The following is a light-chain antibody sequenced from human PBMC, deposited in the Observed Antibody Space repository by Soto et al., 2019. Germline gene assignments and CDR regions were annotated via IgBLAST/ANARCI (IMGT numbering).Light chain of an antibody. J-gene: IGLJ2*01. CDR2: EVS. CDR3: CSYAGSNNSV. Sequence: QSALTQPPSASGSPGQSVTISCTGTSSDVGGYKYVSWYQQHPGKAPKLMIFEVSKRPSGVPDRFSGSKSGNTASLTVSGLQAEDEADYYCCSYAGSNNSVFGGGTKVTVL. CDR1: SSDVGGYKY. V-gene: IGLV2-8*01.